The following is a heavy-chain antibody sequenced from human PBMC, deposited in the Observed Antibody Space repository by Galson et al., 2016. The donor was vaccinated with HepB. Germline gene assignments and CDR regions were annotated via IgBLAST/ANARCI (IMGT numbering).Heavy chain of an antibody. J-gene: IGHJ6*02. Sequence: SETLSLTCGVYGGSFSGYYWSCIRQPPGKGLEWIGEINHSGSTNYNPSLKSRVTISVDTSKNQFSLKLSSVTAADTAVYYCARGTRLAGTYNYYYYGMDVWGQGTTVTVSS. CDR1: GGSFSGYY. V-gene: IGHV4-34*01. CDR2: INHSGST. D-gene: IGHD6-13*01. CDR3: ARGTRLAGTYNYYYYGMDV.